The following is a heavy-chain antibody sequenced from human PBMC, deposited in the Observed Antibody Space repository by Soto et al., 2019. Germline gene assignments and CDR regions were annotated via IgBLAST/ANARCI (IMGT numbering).Heavy chain of an antibody. D-gene: IGHD2-8*01. CDR2: IKQDGSEK. CDR1: GFTFSSYW. V-gene: IGHV3-7*01. J-gene: IGHJ3*02. CDR3: AAWVLAVQRGAFDI. Sequence: EVQLVESGGGLVQPGGSLRLSCEASGFTFSSYWLSWVRQAPGTGLEWVANIKQDGSEKYYVDSVKGRFTIARDNAKNSLYLQMNSLRAEDTAVYYCAAWVLAVQRGAFDIWCQGTMVTVSS.